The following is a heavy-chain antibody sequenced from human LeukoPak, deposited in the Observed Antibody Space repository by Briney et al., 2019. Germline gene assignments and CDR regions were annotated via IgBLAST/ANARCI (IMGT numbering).Heavy chain of an antibody. D-gene: IGHD3-10*02. CDR2: ISSSGSTI. V-gene: IGHV3-48*03. CDR1: GFTFSRYA. J-gene: IGHJ6*04. Sequence: PGGSLRLSCAASGFTFSRYAMNWVRQAPGEGLEWVSYISSSGSTIYYADSVKGRFTISRDNAKSSLYLQMNSLRAEDTAVYYCAELGITMIGGVWGKGTTVTISS. CDR3: AELGITMIGGV.